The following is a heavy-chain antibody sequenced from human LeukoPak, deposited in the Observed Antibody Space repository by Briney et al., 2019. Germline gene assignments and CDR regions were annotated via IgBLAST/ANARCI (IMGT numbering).Heavy chain of an antibody. CDR1: GGSISSYY. J-gene: IGHJ4*02. Sequence: SETLSLTCTVSGGSISSYYWSWIRQSPGKGLEWIGYIYYSGSTNYNPSLKSRVTISVDTSKNQFSLKLSSVTAADTAVYYCAGANYDSSGVHWGQGTLVTVSS. CDR2: IYYSGST. V-gene: IGHV4-59*01. CDR3: AGANYDSSGVH. D-gene: IGHD3-22*01.